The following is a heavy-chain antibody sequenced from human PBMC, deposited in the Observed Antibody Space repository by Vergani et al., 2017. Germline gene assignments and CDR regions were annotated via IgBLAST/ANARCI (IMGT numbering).Heavy chain of an antibody. J-gene: IGHJ6*02. V-gene: IGHV3-23*01. D-gene: IGHD3-10*01. CDR3: AKDISITHYYYGMDV. CDR2: ISGSGGST. CDR1: GFTFSSYA. Sequence: EVQLLESGGGLVQPGGSLRLSCAASGFTFSSYAMSWVRQAPGKGLEWVSAISGSGGSTYYEDSVKGRFTISRDNSKNTLYLQMNSLRAEDTAVYYCAKDISITHYYYGMDVWGQGTTVTVSS.